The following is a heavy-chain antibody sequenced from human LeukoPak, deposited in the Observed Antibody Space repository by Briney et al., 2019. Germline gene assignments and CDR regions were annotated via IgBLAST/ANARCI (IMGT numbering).Heavy chain of an antibody. CDR3: ARGGDGGLDY. Sequence: GGSLRLSCAASGFTFSSYSMNWVRQPPGKGLEWVSYISSSSSTTYYADSVKGRFTISRDNAKNSLYLQMNSLRAEDTAVYYCARGGDGGLDYWGQGTLVTVSS. J-gene: IGHJ4*02. D-gene: IGHD3-16*01. CDR2: ISSSSSTT. V-gene: IGHV3-48*04. CDR1: GFTFSSYS.